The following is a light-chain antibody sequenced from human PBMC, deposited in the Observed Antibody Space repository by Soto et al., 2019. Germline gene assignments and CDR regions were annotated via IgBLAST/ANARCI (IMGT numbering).Light chain of an antibody. CDR2: DNN. J-gene: IGLJ3*02. CDR1: NSNIGKHY. Sequence: QSVLTQPPSVSAAPGQRVTISCSGSNSNIGKHYVSWYQLLPGAAPKLLIYDNNRRPSGIPARFSGSKSGTSATLGISGLQTGDEADYYCGTWDSSLRGWVFGGGTKLTVL. V-gene: IGLV1-51*01. CDR3: GTWDSSLRGWV.